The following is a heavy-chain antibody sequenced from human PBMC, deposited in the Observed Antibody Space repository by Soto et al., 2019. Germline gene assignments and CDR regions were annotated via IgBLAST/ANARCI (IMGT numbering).Heavy chain of an antibody. CDR2: LNSGGNT. Sequence: EVQLVESGGGLVQTGGSLRLSCVASGFIVSNNDMSWVRQAPGKGLEWVSVLNSGGNTYYADSVKGRFTISRHTAKITVYLQMDGLRPEDTAVYYCARGRITWELRDAFDIWGQGTMVTVSS. CDR3: ARGRITWELRDAFDI. J-gene: IGHJ3*02. V-gene: IGHV3-53*04. CDR1: GFIVSNND. D-gene: IGHD1-26*01.